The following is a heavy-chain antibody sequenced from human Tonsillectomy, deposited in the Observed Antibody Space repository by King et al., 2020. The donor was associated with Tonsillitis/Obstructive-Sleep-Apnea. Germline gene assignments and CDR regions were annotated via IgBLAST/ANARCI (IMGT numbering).Heavy chain of an antibody. Sequence: EVQLVESGGGLVQPGGSLRLSCAASGFTFSSYAMSWVRQAPGKGLEWVSSLSNIGGSTYYADSVKGRFTISRDNSKNTLYLQMNSLRAEDPAVYYCAKGGAYTSSWEEEYYYMDVWGKGTTVTVSS. CDR2: LSNIGGST. CDR1: GFTFSSYA. CDR3: AKGGAYTSSWEEEYYYMDV. V-gene: IGHV3-23*04. D-gene: IGHD6-13*01. J-gene: IGHJ6*03.